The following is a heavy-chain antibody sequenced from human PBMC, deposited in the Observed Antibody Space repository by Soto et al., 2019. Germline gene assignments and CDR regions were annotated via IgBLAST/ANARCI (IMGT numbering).Heavy chain of an antibody. V-gene: IGHV3-7*03. J-gene: IGHJ4*02. D-gene: IGHD6-19*01. CDR3: VGSTGWIFLY. CDR1: EFTFTSFW. CDR2: VDQDGSVK. Sequence: GGSLRLSCAASEFTFTSFWMAWDRQAPGKGLEWVAIVDQDGSVKHYVDSVQGRFIISRDDGKKSVYLQLNSLRAEDTAVYYCVGSTGWIFLYWGQGTLVTVSS.